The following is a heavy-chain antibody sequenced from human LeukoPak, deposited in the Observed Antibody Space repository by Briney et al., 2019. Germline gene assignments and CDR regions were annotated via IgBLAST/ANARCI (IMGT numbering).Heavy chain of an antibody. D-gene: IGHD3-9*01. J-gene: IGHJ4*02. CDR2: INHNGST. V-gene: IGHV4-34*01. CDR3: ARERYFDWLLYAPFDY. Sequence: PSETLSLTCTVYDGSFSGYYWSWIRQPPGKGLEWIGEINHNGSTNYNPSLKSRVTISVDKSKNQFSLKLSSVTAADTALYYCARERYFDWLLYAPFDYWGQGTLVNVSS. CDR1: DGSFSGYY.